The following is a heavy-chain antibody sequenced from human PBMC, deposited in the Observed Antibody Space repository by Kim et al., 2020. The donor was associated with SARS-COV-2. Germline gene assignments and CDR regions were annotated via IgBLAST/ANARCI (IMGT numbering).Heavy chain of an antibody. J-gene: IGHJ4*02. CDR3: ARERDYGGNSADFDY. CDR1: GDSVSSNSAA. D-gene: IGHD4-17*01. Sequence: SQTLSLTCAISGDSVSSNSAAWNWIRQSPSRGLELLGRTYYRSKWSNDYAVSVRSRITINPDTSKNQFSLQLNSVTPEDMAVYYCARERDYGGNSADFDYWGQGTLVTVSS. V-gene: IGHV6-1*01. CDR2: TYYRSKWSN.